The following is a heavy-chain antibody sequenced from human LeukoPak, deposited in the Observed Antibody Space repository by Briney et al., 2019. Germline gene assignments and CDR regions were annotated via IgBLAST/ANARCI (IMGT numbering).Heavy chain of an antibody. CDR2: ISSSGSTI. D-gene: IGHD2-2*01. Sequence: GGSLRLSCAASGFTFSSYEMNWVRQAPGKGLEWVPYISSSGSTIYYADSVKGRFTISRDNAKNSLYLQMNSLRAEDTAVYYCAREGGGYCSSTSCPGGSTATDYYYGMDVWGQGTTVTVSS. CDR1: GFTFSSYE. J-gene: IGHJ6*02. V-gene: IGHV3-48*03. CDR3: AREGGGYCSSTSCPGGSTATDYYYGMDV.